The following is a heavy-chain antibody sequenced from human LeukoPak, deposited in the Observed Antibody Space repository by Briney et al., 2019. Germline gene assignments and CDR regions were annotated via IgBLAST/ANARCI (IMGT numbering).Heavy chain of an antibody. D-gene: IGHD6-13*01. V-gene: IGHV3-49*04. J-gene: IGHJ4*02. CDR2: IRSKTYGGTT. Sequence: PGGSLRLSCAGSGFTFSNSRMGWVRQAPGKGLEWVGFIRSKTYGGTTGYAASVKDTFTISRDDSKNVVHLQMNSLKTEDTAFYYCTRGVGQQLIPPDYWGQGTLVTVSS. CDR3: TRGVGQQLIPPDY. CDR1: GFTFSNSR.